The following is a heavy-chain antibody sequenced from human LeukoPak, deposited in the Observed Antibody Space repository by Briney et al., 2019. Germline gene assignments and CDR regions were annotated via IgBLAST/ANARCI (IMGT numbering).Heavy chain of an antibody. CDR2: ISAYNGNT. CDR3: ARDRYYDSSGYLAPDDAFDI. CDR1: GYTFTSYG. Sequence: ASVKVSCKASGYTFTSYGISWVRQAPGQGLEWMGWISAYNGNTNYAQKLQGRVTMTTDTSTSTAYMELRSLRSDDTAVYYCARDRYYDSSGYLAPDDAFDIWGQGTMVTVSS. V-gene: IGHV1-18*01. J-gene: IGHJ3*02. D-gene: IGHD3-22*01.